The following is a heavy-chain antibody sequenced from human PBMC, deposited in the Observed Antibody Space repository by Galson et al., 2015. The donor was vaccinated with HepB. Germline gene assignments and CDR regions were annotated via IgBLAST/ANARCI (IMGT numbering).Heavy chain of an antibody. CDR1: GYTFIKYG. Sequence: VKVSCKASGYTFIKYGMSWVRQTPGEGLEWMGWVSSKIGNTDYAEKFQGRVTMTTDTSTSTIYMELRSLRSDDTAIYYCARDGGDCSGTRCYGAGYYYYAMDVWGQGTSVTVSS. CDR2: VSSKIGNT. D-gene: IGHD2-2*01. J-gene: IGHJ6*02. V-gene: IGHV1-18*01. CDR3: ARDGGDCSGTRCYGAGYYYYAMDV.